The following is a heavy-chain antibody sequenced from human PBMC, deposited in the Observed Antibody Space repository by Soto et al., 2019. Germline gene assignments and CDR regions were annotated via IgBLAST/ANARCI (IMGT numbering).Heavy chain of an antibody. D-gene: IGHD3-10*01. CDR2: INAGNGNT. V-gene: IGHV1-3*01. J-gene: IGHJ5*02. Sequence: QVQLVQSGAEVKKPGASVKVSCKAPGYTFTSYAMHWVRQAPGQRLEWMGWINAGNGNTKYSQKFQGRVTITRDTSASTAYMELSSLRSEDTAVYYCASETMVRGVPVPWGQGTLVTVSS. CDR1: GYTFTSYA. CDR3: ASETMVRGVPVP.